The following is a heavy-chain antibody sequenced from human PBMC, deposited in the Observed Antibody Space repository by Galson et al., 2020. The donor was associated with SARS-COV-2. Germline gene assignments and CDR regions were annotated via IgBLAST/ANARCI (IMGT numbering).Heavy chain of an antibody. D-gene: IGHD6-13*01. J-gene: IGHJ4*02. CDR2: ISYDGTKR. Sequence: GGSLRLSCRASGFTFSSSAMHWVRQAPGKVLEWVAIISYDGTKRYNLDSVKGRFTISRDNSKNTLYLQMDSLTTEDTAVYYCARETDDYTSSWYDYWGQGTLVTVSS. CDR3: ARETDDYTSSWYDY. CDR1: GFTFSSSA. V-gene: IGHV3-30*04.